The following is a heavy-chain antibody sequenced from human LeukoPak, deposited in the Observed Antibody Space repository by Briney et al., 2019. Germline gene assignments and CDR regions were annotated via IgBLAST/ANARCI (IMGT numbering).Heavy chain of an antibody. J-gene: IGHJ3*02. CDR2: FDPEDGET. CDR1: GYTLTELS. D-gene: IGHD3-10*01. Sequence: ASVKVSCKVSGYTLTELSMHWVRQAPGKGLEWMGGFDPEDGETIYAQKFQGRVTMTEDTSTDTAYMELGSLRSEDTAVYYCATDWIGYGVRGAFDIWGQGTMVTVSS. V-gene: IGHV1-24*01. CDR3: ATDWIGYGVRGAFDI.